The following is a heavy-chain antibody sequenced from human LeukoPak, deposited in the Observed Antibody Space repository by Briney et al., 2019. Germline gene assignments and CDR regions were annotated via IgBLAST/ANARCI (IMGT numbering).Heavy chain of an antibody. CDR2: ISGDGSSS. J-gene: IGHJ1*01. CDR1: GFTFSTYV. V-gene: IGHV3-64*05. Sequence: GGSLRLSCSASGFTFSTYVMHWVRQAPGKGLQYVSGISGDGSSSYYADSVKGRFTISRDDSKNTLYVQMTSLRTEDTAVYYCVYQVQGVVRWGQGTLVTVSS. CDR3: VYQVQGVVR. D-gene: IGHD2-2*01.